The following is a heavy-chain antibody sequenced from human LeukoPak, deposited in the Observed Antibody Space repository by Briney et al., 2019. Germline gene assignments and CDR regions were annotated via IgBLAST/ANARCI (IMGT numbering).Heavy chain of an antibody. CDR3: ATHQDDKLLYFYFDS. D-gene: IGHD3-9*01. J-gene: IGHJ4*02. Sequence: ASLKDSCKASGYTFIGYYIYWVRQAAGQGLEWMGWMKPDSGGTINTQKVQGRITMTRHTSISTAFLELSSLTTDDSTVYYCATHQDDKLLYFYFDSWGQGNLVTVSS. V-gene: IGHV1-2*02. CDR1: GYTFIGYY. CDR2: MKPDSGGT.